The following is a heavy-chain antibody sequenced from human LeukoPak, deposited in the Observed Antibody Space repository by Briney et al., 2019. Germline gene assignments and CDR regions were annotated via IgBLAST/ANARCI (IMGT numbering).Heavy chain of an antibody. Sequence: SETLSLTCTVSGGSISGYHWTWIRQPPGKGLEWIGRIYTSGSTNYNPSLKSRVTMSVDTSKNQFSLKLSSLTAADTAIYFCARQGFGSGTFDYWGLGTLVTVSS. J-gene: IGHJ4*02. CDR2: IYTSGST. CDR1: GGSISGYH. D-gene: IGHD3-10*01. V-gene: IGHV4-4*07. CDR3: ARQGFGSGTFDY.